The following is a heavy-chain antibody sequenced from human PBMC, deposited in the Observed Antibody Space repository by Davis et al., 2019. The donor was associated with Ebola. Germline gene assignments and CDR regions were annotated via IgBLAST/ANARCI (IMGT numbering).Heavy chain of an antibody. Sequence: GESLKISCAASGFTFSSYSMNWVRQAPGKGLEWVSSISSSSSYIYYADSVKGRFTISRDNAKNSLYLQMNSLRAEDTAVYYCARDEWACSSTSCYDSRGMDVWGQGTTVTVSS. J-gene: IGHJ6*02. CDR3: ARDEWACSSTSCYDSRGMDV. CDR1: GFTFSSYS. V-gene: IGHV3-21*01. CDR2: ISSSSSYI. D-gene: IGHD2-2*01.